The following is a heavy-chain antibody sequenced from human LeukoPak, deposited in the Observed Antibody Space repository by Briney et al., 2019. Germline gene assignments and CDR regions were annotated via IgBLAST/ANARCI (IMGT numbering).Heavy chain of an antibody. Sequence: GGSLRLSCAASGFTFSSYSMNWVRQAPGKGLEWVSGIGTSSSSTYYADSVRGRFTISRDNSKNTLYLQMNSLRVEDTAVYYCAKERGNPIVWIDYWGQGTLVTVAS. J-gene: IGHJ4*02. V-gene: IGHV3-23*01. D-gene: IGHD2-15*01. CDR2: IGTSSSST. CDR1: GFTFSSYS. CDR3: AKERGNPIVWIDY.